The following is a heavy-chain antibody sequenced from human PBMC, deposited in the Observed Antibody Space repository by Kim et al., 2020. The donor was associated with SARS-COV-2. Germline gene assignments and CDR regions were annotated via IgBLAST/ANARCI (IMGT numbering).Heavy chain of an antibody. V-gene: IGHV3-23*01. CDR3: AKDEGGSYINLPFDY. J-gene: IGHJ4*02. Sequence: GGSLRLSCAASGFTFSSYAMSWVRQAPGKGLEWVSAISGSGGSTYYADSVKGRFTISRDNSKNTLYLQMNSLRAEDTAVYYCAKDEGGSYINLPFDYWGQGTLVTVSS. D-gene: IGHD3-16*01. CDR2: ISGSGGST. CDR1: GFTFSSYA.